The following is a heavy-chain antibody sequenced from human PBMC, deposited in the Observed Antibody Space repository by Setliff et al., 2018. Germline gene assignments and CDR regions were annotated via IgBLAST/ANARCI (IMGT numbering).Heavy chain of an antibody. D-gene: IGHD1-26*01. CDR3: ARKGISALSGAFDM. CDR1: GGSISSYY. V-gene: IGHV4-4*07. Sequence: SETLSLTCTVSGGSISSYYWSWIRQPARKGLEWIGRIYTSGSTNYNPSLKSRVTMSVDTSKNQFSLKLSSVTAADTAVYYCARKGISALSGAFDMWGQGTMVTVSS. CDR2: IYTSGST. J-gene: IGHJ3*02.